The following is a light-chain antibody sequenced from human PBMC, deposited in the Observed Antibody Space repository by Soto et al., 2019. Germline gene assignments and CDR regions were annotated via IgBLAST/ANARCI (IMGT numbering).Light chain of an antibody. CDR2: QVT. CDR3: SSYTDSSNYV. Sequence: QSALTHSPSASWSPGHSVTISCTGTSSDLAIYNYVSWYQQQPGKAPKLMIYQVTNRPSGVSNRFSGSRSGNTASLTISGLQAEEEADYYCSSYTDSSNYVFGTGTKVTAL. V-gene: IGLV2-8*01. J-gene: IGLJ1*01. CDR1: SSDLAIYNY.